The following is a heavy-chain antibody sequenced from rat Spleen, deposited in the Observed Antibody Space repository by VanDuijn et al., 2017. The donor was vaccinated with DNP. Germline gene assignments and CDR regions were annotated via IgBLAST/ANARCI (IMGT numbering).Heavy chain of an antibody. J-gene: IGHJ2*01. CDR3: SKGEQFDY. Sequence: EVKLVESGGGLVQPGRSLKLSCAGSGFTFSDYYMAWVRQTPTKGLDWVASISSDGSHTYYRDSVKGRFTISRDNAKSSLFLQMDSLRSEDTATYYCSKGEQFDYWGQGVMVTVSS. CDR2: ISSDGSHT. V-gene: IGHV5-20*01. CDR1: GFTFSDYY.